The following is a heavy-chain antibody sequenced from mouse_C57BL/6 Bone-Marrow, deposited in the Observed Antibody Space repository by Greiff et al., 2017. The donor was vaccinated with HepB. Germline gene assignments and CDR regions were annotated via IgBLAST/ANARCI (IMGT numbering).Heavy chain of an antibody. CDR2: IDPENGDT. J-gene: IGHJ2*01. CDR1: GFNIKDDY. V-gene: IGHV14-4*01. D-gene: IGHD1-1*01. Sequence: VQLQQSGAELVRPGASVKLSCTASGFNIKDDYMHWVKQRPEQGLEWIGWIDPENGDTEYASKFQGKATITADTSSNTAYLQLSSLTSEDTAVYYCTTSTVVVYYFDYWGQGTTLTVSS. CDR3: TTSTVVVYYFDY.